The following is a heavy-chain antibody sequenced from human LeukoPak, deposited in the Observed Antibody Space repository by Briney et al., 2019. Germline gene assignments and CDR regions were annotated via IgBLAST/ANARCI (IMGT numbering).Heavy chain of an antibody. CDR1: GFTFSNYW. CDR2: INTDGSST. V-gene: IGHV3-74*01. Sequence: GGSLRLSCAASGFTFSNYWMHWVRQGPGKGLVWVSRINTDGSSTTYADSVKGRFTISRDNAKNTLYLQMNSLRAEDTAVYYCARDAAYCGGDCYLFDIWGQGTMVTVSS. J-gene: IGHJ3*02. D-gene: IGHD2-21*01. CDR3: ARDAAYCGGDCYLFDI.